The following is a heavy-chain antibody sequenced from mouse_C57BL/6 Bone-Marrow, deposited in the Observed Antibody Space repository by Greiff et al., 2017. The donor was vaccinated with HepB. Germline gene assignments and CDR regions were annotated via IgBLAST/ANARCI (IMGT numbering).Heavy chain of an antibody. CDR3: ASGGGNYHYAMDY. J-gene: IGHJ4*01. V-gene: IGHV5-16*01. D-gene: IGHD2-1*01. CDR2: INYDGSST. CDR1: GFTFRDYY. Sequence: EVKLVESEGGLVQPGSSMKLSCTASGFTFRDYYMAWVRQVPEKGLEWVANINYDGSSTYYLDSLKSRFIISRDNAKNILYLQMSSLKSEDTATYYSASGGGNYHYAMDYWGQGTSVTVSS.